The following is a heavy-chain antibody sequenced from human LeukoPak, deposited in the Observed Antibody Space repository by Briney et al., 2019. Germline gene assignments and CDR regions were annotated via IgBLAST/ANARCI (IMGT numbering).Heavy chain of an antibody. D-gene: IGHD6-19*01. Sequence: GRSLRLSCAASGFTFSSYGMHWVRQAPGKGLEWVAVISYDGSNKYYADSVKGQFTISRDNSKNTLCLQMNSLRAEDTAVYYCAKAEYSSGWLGDYWGQGTLVTVSS. CDR3: AKAEYSSGWLGDY. J-gene: IGHJ4*02. V-gene: IGHV3-30*18. CDR2: ISYDGSNK. CDR1: GFTFSSYG.